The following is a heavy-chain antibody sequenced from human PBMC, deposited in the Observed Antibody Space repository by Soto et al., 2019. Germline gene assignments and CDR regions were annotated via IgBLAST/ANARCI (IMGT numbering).Heavy chain of an antibody. Sequence: QMQLVQSGAEVKKTGSSVTVSCKAFGNTFTYRYLHWVRQAPGQALEWMGWITPFSGDVHYAQKFQERVTTTRDRSINTAYMPMMSMRSGDTAMYFCVGGGAGSGPFTWERPAHWGQGNVVTVSS. D-gene: IGHD1-26*01. J-gene: IGHJ4*02. CDR1: GNTFTYRY. CDR3: VGGGAGSGPFTWERPAH. V-gene: IGHV1-45*02. CDR2: ITPFSGDV.